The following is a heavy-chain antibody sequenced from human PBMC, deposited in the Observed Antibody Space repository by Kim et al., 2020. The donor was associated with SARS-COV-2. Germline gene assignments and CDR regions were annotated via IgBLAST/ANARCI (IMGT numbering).Heavy chain of an antibody. J-gene: IGHJ4*02. CDR2: IYYSGST. D-gene: IGHD5-12*01. V-gene: IGHV4-59*01. CDR1: GGSISSYY. CDR3: ARVSGYGRKKNFDY. Sequence: SETLSLTCTVSGGSISSYYWSWIRQPPGKGLEWIGYIYYSGSTNYNPSLKSRVTISVDTSKNQFSLKLSSVTAADTAVYYCARVSGYGRKKNFDYWGQGTLVTVSS.